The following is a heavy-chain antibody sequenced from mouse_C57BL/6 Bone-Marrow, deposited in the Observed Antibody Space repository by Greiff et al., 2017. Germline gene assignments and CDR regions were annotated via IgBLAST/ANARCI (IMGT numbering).Heavy chain of an antibody. CDR2: ISSGGSYT. V-gene: IGHV5-6*01. Sequence: EVQGVESGGDLVKPGGSLKLSCAASGFTFSSYGMSWVRQTPDKRLEWVASISSGGSYTYYPDTVKGRFTISSDNAKDTLYLQMNSLKSEDAAMDYCSRPRVVVTDWFAYVGRGALVTVSA. CDR1: GFTFSSYG. CDR3: SRPRVVVTDWFAY. J-gene: IGHJ3*01. D-gene: IGHD1-1*01.